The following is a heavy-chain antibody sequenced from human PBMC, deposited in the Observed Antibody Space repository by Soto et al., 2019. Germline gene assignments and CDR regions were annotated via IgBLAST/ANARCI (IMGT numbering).Heavy chain of an antibody. J-gene: IGHJ4*02. CDR2: ISAYNGNT. D-gene: IGHD2-2*01. CDR1: GYTFTSYG. CDR3: ARYDCISTSCYVSY. V-gene: IGHV1-18*01. Sequence: ASVKVSCKASGYTFTSYGISWVRQAPGQGLEWMGWISAYNGNTNYAQKLQGRVTMTTDTSTSTAYMELRSLRSDDTAVYYCARYDCISTSCYVSYRGQRTLVTVSS.